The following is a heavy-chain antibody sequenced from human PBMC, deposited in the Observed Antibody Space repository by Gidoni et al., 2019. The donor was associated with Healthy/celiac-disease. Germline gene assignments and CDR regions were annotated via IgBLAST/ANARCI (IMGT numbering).Heavy chain of an antibody. CDR1: GYTFTSSG. CDR2: ISAYNGNT. D-gene: IGHD3-3*01. Sequence: QVQLVQSGAEVKKPGASVKVSCKASGYTFTSSGISWVRQAPGQGLEWMGWISAYNGNTNYAQKLQGRVTMTTDTSTSTAYMELRSLRSDDTAVYYCARDVYDFWSGVRLGEGVDYWGQGTLVTVSS. J-gene: IGHJ4*02. V-gene: IGHV1-18*01. CDR3: ARDVYDFWSGVRLGEGVDY.